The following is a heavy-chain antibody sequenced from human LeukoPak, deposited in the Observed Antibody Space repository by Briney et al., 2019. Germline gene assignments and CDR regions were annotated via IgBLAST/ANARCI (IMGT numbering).Heavy chain of an antibody. D-gene: IGHD1-1*01. CDR2: IYYSGST. V-gene: IGHV4-59*01. CDR1: GGSISSYY. J-gene: IGHJ4*02. CDR3: ARGGTRFDY. Sequence: PSETLSLTCTVPGGSISSYYWSWIRQPPGKGLEWIGYIYYSGSTNYNPSLKSRVTISVDTSKNQFSLRLSSVTAADTAVYYCARGGTRFDYWGQGTLVTVSS.